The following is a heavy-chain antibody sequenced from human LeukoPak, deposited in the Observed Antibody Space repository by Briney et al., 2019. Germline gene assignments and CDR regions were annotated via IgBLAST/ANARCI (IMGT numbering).Heavy chain of an antibody. CDR3: ARWNRGSYGHGYYFDY. CDR2: INAGNGNT. D-gene: IGHD5-18*01. CDR1: GYTFTSYA. V-gene: IGHV1-3*01. J-gene: IGHJ4*02. Sequence: ASVKVSCKASGYTFTSYAMHWVRQAPGQRLEWMGWINAGNGNTKYSQKFQGRVTITRDTSASTAYMELSGLRSEDTAVYYCARWNRGSYGHGYYFDYWGQGTLVTVSS.